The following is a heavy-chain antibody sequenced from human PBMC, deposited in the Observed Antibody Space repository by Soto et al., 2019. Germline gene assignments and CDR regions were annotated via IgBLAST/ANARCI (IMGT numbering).Heavy chain of an antibody. J-gene: IGHJ5*01. CDR2: TYYRSKWYN. Sequence: QVQLQQSGPGLVKPSQTLSLTCAISGDSVSTNRATWDWIRQSPSRGLEWLGRTYYRSKWYNDYAVSVQGRITLNPDPSNNQFSRQLNSVTPDDTAVSYCVRLIGNSWLDSWCQGTLVTVSS. D-gene: IGHD2-8*01. CDR1: GDSVSTNRAT. CDR3: VRLIGNSWLDS. V-gene: IGHV6-1*01.